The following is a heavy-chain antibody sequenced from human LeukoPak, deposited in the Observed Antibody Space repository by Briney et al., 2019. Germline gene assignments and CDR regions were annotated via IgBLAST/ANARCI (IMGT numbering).Heavy chain of an antibody. Sequence: ASVKVSCKASGYTFTGYYMHWVRQAPGQGLEWMGWINLNSGGTNYAQKFQGRVTMTRDTSISTAYMELSRLRSDDTAVYYCARSSYGSGSYLGPWGQGTLVTVYS. D-gene: IGHD3-10*01. CDR2: INLNSGGT. V-gene: IGHV1-2*02. CDR3: ARSSYGSGSYLGP. CDR1: GYTFTGYY. J-gene: IGHJ5*02.